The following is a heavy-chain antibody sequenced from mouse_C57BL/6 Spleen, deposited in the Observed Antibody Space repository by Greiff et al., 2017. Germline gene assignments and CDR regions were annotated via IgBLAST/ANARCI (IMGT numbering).Heavy chain of an antibody. CDR2: IWTGGGT. D-gene: IGHD2-1*01. J-gene: IGHJ3*01. CDR3: ARNQGGLLFSWFAY. Sequence: VHLVESGPGLVAPSQSLSITCTVSGFSLTSYAISWVRQPPGKGLEWLGVIWTGGGTNYNSALKSRLSISKDNSKSQVFLKMNSLQTDDTARYYCARNQGGLLFSWFAYWGQGTLVTVSA. CDR1: GFSLTSYA. V-gene: IGHV2-9-1*01.